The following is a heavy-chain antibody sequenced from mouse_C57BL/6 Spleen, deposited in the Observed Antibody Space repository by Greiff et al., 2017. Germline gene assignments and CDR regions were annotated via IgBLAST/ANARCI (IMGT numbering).Heavy chain of an antibody. CDR2: IYPGDGDT. CDR3: ARLLGDFDY. D-gene: IGHD2-1*01. V-gene: IGHV1-82*01. J-gene: IGHJ2*01. Sequence: VQLKESGPELVKPGASVKISCKASGYAFSSSWMNWVKQRPGKGLEWIGRIYPGDGDTNYNGKFKGKATLTADKSSSTAYMQLSSLTSEDSAVXICARLLGDFDYWGQGTTLTVSS. CDR1: GYAFSSSW.